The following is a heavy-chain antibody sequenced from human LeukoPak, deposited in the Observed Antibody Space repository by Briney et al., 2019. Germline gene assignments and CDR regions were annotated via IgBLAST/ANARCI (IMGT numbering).Heavy chain of an antibody. V-gene: IGHV6-1*01. D-gene: IGHD6-19*01. CDR3: ARAAPPQIAVAGGFDQ. CDR2: TYYRSKWYN. J-gene: IGHJ4*02. CDR1: GDSVSSNSAA. Sequence: SQTLSLTCAISGDSVSSNSAAWNWIRQSPSRGLEWLGRTYYRSKWYNDYAVSVKSRITINPDTSKNQFSLQLNSVTPEDTAVYYCARAAPPQIAVAGGFDQWGQGTRVTVSS.